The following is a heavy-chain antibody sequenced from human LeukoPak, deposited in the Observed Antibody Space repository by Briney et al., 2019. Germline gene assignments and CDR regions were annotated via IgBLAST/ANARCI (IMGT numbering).Heavy chain of an antibody. J-gene: IGHJ4*02. V-gene: IGHV3-23*01. CDR2: VISNGGST. Sequence: GGSLRPSCAASGFTFNNYAMTWVRQAPGEGLQWVSSVISNGGSTYHADSVRGRLTISRDNSKNTLYLQMNSLRAEDTAIYYWAREGGGLTVAGRRGIDYWGQGSLVIVSS. CDR3: AREGGGLTVAGRRGIDY. CDR1: GFTFNNYA. D-gene: IGHD6-19*01.